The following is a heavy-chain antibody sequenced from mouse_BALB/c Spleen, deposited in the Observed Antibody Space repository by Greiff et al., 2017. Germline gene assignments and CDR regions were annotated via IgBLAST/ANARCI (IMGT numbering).Heavy chain of an antibody. V-gene: IGHV3-6*02. CDR1: GYSITSGYY. CDR3: ASEGITSYWYFDV. Sequence: EVQLQESGPGLVKPSQSLSLTCSVTGYSITSGYYWNWIRQFPGNKLEWMGYISYDGSNNYNPSLKNRISITRDTSKNQFFLKLNSVTTEDTATYYCASEGITSYWYFDVWGAGTTVTVSS. D-gene: IGHD2-4*01. CDR2: ISYDGSN. J-gene: IGHJ1*01.